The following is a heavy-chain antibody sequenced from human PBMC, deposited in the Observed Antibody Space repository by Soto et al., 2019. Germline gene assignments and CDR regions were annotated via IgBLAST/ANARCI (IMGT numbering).Heavy chain of an antibody. CDR1: GFTFSSYP. CDR3: ARLNITFDF. V-gene: IGHV3-30*04. Sequence: QVKVVESGGGVVQPGTSLRLSCVASGFTFSSYPMHWLRQAPGKGLEWMAVISYDGRNKFYSDSVKGRFTASRDNDKSTVFLQMNSRKIEDTATYYCARLNITFDFWGQGTVVTVSS. J-gene: IGHJ3*01. CDR2: ISYDGRNK.